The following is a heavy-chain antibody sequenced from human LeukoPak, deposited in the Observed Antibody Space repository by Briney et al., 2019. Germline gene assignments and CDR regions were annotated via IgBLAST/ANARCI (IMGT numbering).Heavy chain of an antibody. V-gene: IGHV1-46*01. CDR3: ARGKGLTTPDY. CDR2: INPTGGST. D-gene: IGHD1-14*01. J-gene: IGHJ4*02. Sequence: ASVKVSCKASGYTFTSYYMHWVRQAPGQGLEWMGLINPTGGSTGYAQKFQGRVTMTRNTSISTAYMELSSLRSEDTAVYYCARGKGLTTPDYWGQGTLVTVSS. CDR1: GYTFTSYY.